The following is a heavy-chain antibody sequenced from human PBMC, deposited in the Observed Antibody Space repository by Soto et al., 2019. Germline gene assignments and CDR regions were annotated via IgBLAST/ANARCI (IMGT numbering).Heavy chain of an antibody. CDR2: IYPGDSDT. J-gene: IGHJ6*02. V-gene: IGHV5-51*01. D-gene: IGHD2-2*01. CDR1: GYSFTSYW. CDR3: ARSILDSVVVPAASYGMDV. Sequence: HGESLKISCKGSGYSFTSYWIGWVRQMPGKGLEWMGIIYPGDSDTRYSPSFQGQVTISADKSISTAYLQWSSLKASDTAMYYCARSILDSVVVPAASYGMDVWGQGTTVTVAS.